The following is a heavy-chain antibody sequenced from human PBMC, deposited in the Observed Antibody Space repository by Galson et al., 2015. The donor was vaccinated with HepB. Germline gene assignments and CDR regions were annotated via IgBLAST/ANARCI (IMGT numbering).Heavy chain of an antibody. Sequence: QSGAEVKKPGESLRISCKGSGYSFTSFYIHWVRQMPGKGLEWMGRIDPTDSLAKYSPSFQGHVTMSVDKSVNTAYLHWSSLKASDTAMYYCARRDTAMVFGDEDVWGQGTLVTVSS. CDR1: GYSFTSFY. CDR3: ARRDTAMVFGDEDV. CDR2: IDPTDSLA. J-gene: IGHJ4*02. V-gene: IGHV5-10-1*01. D-gene: IGHD5-18*01.